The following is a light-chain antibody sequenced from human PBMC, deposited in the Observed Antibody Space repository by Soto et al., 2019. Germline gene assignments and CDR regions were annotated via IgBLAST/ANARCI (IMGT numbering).Light chain of an antibody. J-gene: IGKJ3*01. CDR3: QQYNSYSGT. CDR1: QSISSW. V-gene: IGKV1-5*01. CDR2: DAS. Sequence: DIQMTQSPSTLSASVGDRVTITCRASQSISSWLAWYQQKPGKAPKLLIYDASSLESGVPSRFSGSGSGTEFTLTISSLQPDDFATYYCQQYNSYSGTFGPGTKWISN.